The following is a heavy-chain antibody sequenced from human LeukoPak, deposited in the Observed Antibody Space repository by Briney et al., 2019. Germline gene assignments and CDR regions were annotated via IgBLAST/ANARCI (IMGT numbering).Heavy chain of an antibody. J-gene: IGHJ3*02. V-gene: IGHV3-11*06. CDR3: ASDGIADQGGYDAFDI. D-gene: IGHD6-13*01. CDR1: GFTFSNYA. Sequence: KTGGSLRLSCAASGFTFSNYAMSWVRPAPGKGLEWVSGISGSGGHTYYADSVKGRFTISRDNAKNSLYLQMNSLRAEDTAVYYCASDGIADQGGYDAFDIWGQGTMVTVSS. CDR2: ISGSGGHT.